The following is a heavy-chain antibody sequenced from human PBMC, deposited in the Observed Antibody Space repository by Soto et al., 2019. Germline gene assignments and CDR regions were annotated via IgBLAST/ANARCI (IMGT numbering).Heavy chain of an antibody. CDR1: GFTFSNHW. J-gene: IGHJ4*02. Sequence: GGSLRLSCAASGFTFSNHWMHWVRQVPGKGLMWVSRVDSGGSSASYADSVKGRFTVSRDNTKNTLFLQMNSLTVDDTGVYYCARVSVTTVPYFDHWGQGTLVTVSS. CDR3: ARVSVTTVPYFDH. CDR2: VDSGGSSA. D-gene: IGHD4-17*01. V-gene: IGHV3-74*01.